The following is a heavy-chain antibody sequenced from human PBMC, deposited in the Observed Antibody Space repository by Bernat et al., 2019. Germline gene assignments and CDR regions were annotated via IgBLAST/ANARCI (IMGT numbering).Heavy chain of an antibody. J-gene: IGHJ4*02. CDR1: GFTFSNYG. V-gene: IGHV3-33*01. CDR2: IWYDGSNK. CDR3: ARFSGSYEALDY. D-gene: IGHD1-26*01. Sequence: QVQLVESGGGVVQPGRSLRLSCAASGFTFSNYGMHWVRQAPGKGLEWVAVIWYDGSNKYYADSVKGRFTISRDNSKNTVYLQMNSLRAEDTAVYYCARFSGSYEALDYWGQGTLVTVSS.